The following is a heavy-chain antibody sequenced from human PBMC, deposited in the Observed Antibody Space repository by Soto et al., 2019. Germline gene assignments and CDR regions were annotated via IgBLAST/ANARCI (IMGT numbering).Heavy chain of an antibody. D-gene: IGHD6-19*01. CDR2: IKYSGSA. V-gene: IGHV4-34*01. CDR1: GGSFSGYY. Sequence: SEPLSLTCAAYGGSFSGYYWRWIRQPPGKGLEWIGDIKYSGSANYNPSPKSRVTTSVDTSKKQFSLKLSSVTAADAAVYYCARRRPKSVAGIFDYWGQGTLVTVSS. CDR3: ARRRPKSVAGIFDY. J-gene: IGHJ4*01.